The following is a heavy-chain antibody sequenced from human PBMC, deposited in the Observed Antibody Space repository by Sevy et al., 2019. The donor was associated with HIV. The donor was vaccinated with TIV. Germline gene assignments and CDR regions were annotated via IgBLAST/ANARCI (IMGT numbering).Heavy chain of an antibody. CDR1: GYTFTGYY. D-gene: IGHD3-16*02. V-gene: IGHV1-2*02. CDR2: INPNSGGT. J-gene: IGHJ3*02. Sequence: ASVKVSCKASGYTFTGYYMHWVRQAPGQGLEWMGWINPNSGGTNYAQTFQGRVTMTRDTSISTAYMELSRLRSDDTAVYYCARTLHLPYYDYVWGSYRGDAFDIWGQGTMVTVSS. CDR3: ARTLHLPYYDYVWGSYRGDAFDI.